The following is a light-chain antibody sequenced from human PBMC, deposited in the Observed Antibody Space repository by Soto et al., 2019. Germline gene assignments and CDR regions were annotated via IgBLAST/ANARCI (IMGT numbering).Light chain of an antibody. CDR2: EVS. J-gene: IGLJ3*02. Sequence: QSALTQPASVSGSPGQSITISCSGTSSDVGGYKYVSWYQHYPGKAPKLMIYEVSNRPSGVSNRFSGSKSGNTASLSISGLQAEDEADYYCSSYTSNITRVFGGGTKVTVL. V-gene: IGLV2-14*01. CDR1: SSDVGGYKY. CDR3: SSYTSNITRV.